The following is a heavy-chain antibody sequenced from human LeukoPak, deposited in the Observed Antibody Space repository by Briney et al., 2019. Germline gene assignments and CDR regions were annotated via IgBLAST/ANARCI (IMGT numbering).Heavy chain of an antibody. J-gene: IGHJ4*02. D-gene: IGHD3-22*01. Sequence: ASVKVSCKASGYTFTGYYMHWVRQAPGQGLEWMGWINPNSGGTNYAQKFQGRVTMTRNTSISTAYMELSSLRSEDTAVYYCARGANYDSSGYYLGRDYWGQGTLVTVSS. CDR2: INPNSGGT. CDR1: GYTFTGYY. V-gene: IGHV1-2*02. CDR3: ARGANYDSSGYYLGRDY.